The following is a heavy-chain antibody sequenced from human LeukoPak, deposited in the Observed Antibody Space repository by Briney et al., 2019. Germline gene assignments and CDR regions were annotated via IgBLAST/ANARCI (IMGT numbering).Heavy chain of an antibody. D-gene: IGHD3-10*01. V-gene: IGHV3-7*01. CDR1: GFTFDTYR. CDR2: IRPDGNEI. Sequence: GGSLRLSCAASGFTFDTYRMNWVRQTPGKGLEWVANIRPDGNEIHYVDSVRGRFTISRDNARNSLYLQLNSLRAEDTAVYYCARDNYGSGSTHYYYYYGMDVWGQGTTVTVSS. J-gene: IGHJ6*02. CDR3: ARDNYGSGSTHYYYYYGMDV.